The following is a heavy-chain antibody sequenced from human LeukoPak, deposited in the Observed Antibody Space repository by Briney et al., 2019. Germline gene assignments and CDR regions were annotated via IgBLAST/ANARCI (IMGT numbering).Heavy chain of an antibody. CDR3: ARVRGGRSWYYYGMDV. J-gene: IGHJ6*02. V-gene: IGHV3-30*19. CDR2: ISYDGDNE. Sequence: SGGSLRLSCAASGFTFSSYGMHWVRQAPGKGLEWVAVISYDGDNEYYADSVKGQFTISRDNSKDRLYLQMNSLRPEDTAMYYCARVRGGRSWYYYGMDVWGRGATVTVSS. D-gene: IGHD3-16*01. CDR1: GFTFSSYG.